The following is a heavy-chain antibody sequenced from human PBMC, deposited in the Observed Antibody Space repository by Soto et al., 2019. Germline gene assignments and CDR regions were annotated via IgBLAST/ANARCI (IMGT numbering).Heavy chain of an antibody. CDR2: IIPIFGTA. CDR1: GGTFSSYA. CDR3: ARDVRVFSKRPGYYYYGMDV. J-gene: IGHJ6*02. V-gene: IGHV1-69*01. D-gene: IGHD3-10*02. Sequence: QVQLVQSGAEVKKPGSSVKVSCKASGGTFSSYAISWVRQAPGQGLEWMGGIIPIFGTANYAQKFQGRVTITADESTSTAYMELSSLRSEDTAVYYCARDVRVFSKRPGYYYYGMDVWGQGTTVTVSS.